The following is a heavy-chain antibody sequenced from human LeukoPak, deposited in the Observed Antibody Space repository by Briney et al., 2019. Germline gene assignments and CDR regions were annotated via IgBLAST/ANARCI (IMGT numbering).Heavy chain of an antibody. Sequence: PGASVKVSCKASGGTFSSYTISWVRQAPGQGFEWMGRIIPILGIANYAQKFQGRVTITADKSTSTAYMELSSLRSEDTAVYYCAGPLRYCSSTSCYRWGVLHYGMDVWGQGTTVTVSS. CDR3: AGPLRYCSSTSCYRWGVLHYGMDV. D-gene: IGHD2-2*02. V-gene: IGHV1-69*02. J-gene: IGHJ6*02. CDR2: IIPILGIA. CDR1: GGTFSSYT.